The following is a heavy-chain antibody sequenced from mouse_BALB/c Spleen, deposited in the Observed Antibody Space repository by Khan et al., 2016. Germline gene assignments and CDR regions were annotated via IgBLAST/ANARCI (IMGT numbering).Heavy chain of an antibody. J-gene: IGHJ1*01. CDR3: MRYDGYYWYFDV. V-gene: IGHV11-2*02. Sequence: DVQLLETGGGLVQPGGSRGLSCEGSGFTFSGFWMSWVRQTPGKTLEWIGDINSDGSAINYAPSIKDRFTIFRDNDKSTLYLQMSNVRSEDTATYFCMRYDGYYWYFDVWGAGNTVTVSS. D-gene: IGHD2-3*01. CDR1: GFTFSGFW. CDR2: INSDGSAI.